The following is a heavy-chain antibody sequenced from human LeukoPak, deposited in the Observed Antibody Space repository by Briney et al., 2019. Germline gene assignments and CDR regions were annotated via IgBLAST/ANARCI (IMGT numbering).Heavy chain of an antibody. Sequence: ASVKVSCKASGYSVRGYYMSWVRQAPGQGLEWMGRINPNNGATNYAQKLQGRVTITGDTSISTAYMELSSLRSDDTAVYYCTRETGSYHGNDYWGQGTLVTVSS. CDR3: TRETGSYHGNDY. CDR2: INPNNGAT. D-gene: IGHD1-26*01. V-gene: IGHV1-2*06. CDR1: GYSVRGYY. J-gene: IGHJ4*02.